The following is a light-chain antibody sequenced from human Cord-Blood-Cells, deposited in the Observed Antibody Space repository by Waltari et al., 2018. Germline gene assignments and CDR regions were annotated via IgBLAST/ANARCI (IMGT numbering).Light chain of an antibody. CDR2: SAS. CDR1: QSISSY. Sequence: DIQITQSPSSLSASVGARVTIPCRASQSISSYLNWYQQKPGKAPKLMIYSASSLQIGVPSSCSGSGSGTDFTLTISSLEAEDFSTYYCQQSYSTPRTFGHGTKVDIK. V-gene: IGKV1-39*01. CDR3: QQSYSTPRT. J-gene: IGKJ3*01.